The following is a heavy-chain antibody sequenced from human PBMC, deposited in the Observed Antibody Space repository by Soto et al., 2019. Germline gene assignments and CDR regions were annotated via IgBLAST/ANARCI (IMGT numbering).Heavy chain of an antibody. CDR2: IYYSGST. CDR3: ARVPTLATTGAYFDY. D-gene: IGHD5-12*01. V-gene: IGHV4-31*03. J-gene: IGHJ4*02. Sequence: QVQLQESGPGLVKPSQTLSLTCTVSGGSISSGGYYWSWIRKHPGKGLEWIGYIYYSGSTYYNPSLKSRVTISVDTSKNQFSLKLSSVPAADTAVYYCARVPTLATTGAYFDYWGQGTLVTVSS. CDR1: GGSISSGGYY.